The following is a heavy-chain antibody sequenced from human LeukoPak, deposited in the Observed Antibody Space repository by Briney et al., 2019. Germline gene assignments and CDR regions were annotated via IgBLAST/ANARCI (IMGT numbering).Heavy chain of an antibody. Sequence: SETLSLTCTVSGGSISSYYWSWIRQPPGEGLEWIGYIYYTGSTNYNPSLKSRVTISVDTSKNQFSLKLRSVTAADTAVYYCARVSYSRSYDYWYFDLWGRGTLVTVSS. CDR1: GGSISSYY. CDR2: IYYTGST. D-gene: IGHD6-13*01. V-gene: IGHV4-59*01. J-gene: IGHJ2*01. CDR3: ARVSYSRSYDYWYFDL.